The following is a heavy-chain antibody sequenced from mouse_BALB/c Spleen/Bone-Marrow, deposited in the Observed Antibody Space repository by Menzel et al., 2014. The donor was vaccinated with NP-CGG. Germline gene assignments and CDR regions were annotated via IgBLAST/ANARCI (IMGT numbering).Heavy chain of an antibody. CDR1: GFTFSRSG. CDR2: ISSGSSTI. D-gene: IGHD2-4*01. J-gene: IGHJ4*01. CDR3: ARARSTMITTGAMDY. Sequence: EVQGVESGGGLVQPGGSRKLSCAASGFTFSRSGMHWVRQAPEKGLERVAYISSGSSTIYYADTMKGRFTISRDNPKNTLFLQMTSLRSEDTAMYYCARARSTMITTGAMDYWGQGTSVTVSS. V-gene: IGHV5-17*02.